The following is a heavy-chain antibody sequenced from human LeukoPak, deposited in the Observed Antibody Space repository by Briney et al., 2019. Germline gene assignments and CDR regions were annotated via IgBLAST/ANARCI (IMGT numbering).Heavy chain of an antibody. D-gene: IGHD5-12*01. CDR3: ARVEKGSGYDWYYFDY. Sequence: PSQTLSLTCTVSGGSISSDGYYWSWIRQHPGKGLEWIGYIYYSGNTYYNPSLKSRITISVDTSKNQFSLKLSSVTAADTAVYYCARVEKGSGYDWYYFDYWGQGTLVTVSS. CDR1: GGSISSDGYY. V-gene: IGHV4-31*03. CDR2: IYYSGNT. J-gene: IGHJ4*02.